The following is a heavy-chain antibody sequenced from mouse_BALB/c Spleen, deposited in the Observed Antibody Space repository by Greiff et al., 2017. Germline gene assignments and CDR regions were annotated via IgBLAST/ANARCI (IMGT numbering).Heavy chain of an antibody. CDR1: GFTFSDYY. J-gene: IGHJ3*01. CDR3: ARDQGEAWFAY. CDR2: ISDGGSYT. V-gene: IGHV5-4*02. Sequence: EVHLVESGGGLVKPGGSLKLSCAASGFTFSDYYMYWVRQTPEKRLEWVATISDGGSYTYYPDSVKGRFTISRDNAKNNLYLQMSSLKSEDTAMYYCARDQGEAWFAYWGQGTLVTVSA. D-gene: IGHD3-2*02.